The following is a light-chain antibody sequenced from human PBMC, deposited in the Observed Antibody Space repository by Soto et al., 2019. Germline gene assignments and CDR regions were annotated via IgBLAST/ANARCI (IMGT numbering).Light chain of an antibody. CDR1: QSVSSN. CDR3: QQYNNCPQT. CDR2: GAS. Sequence: ETVMTQSPATLSVSPGERATLSCRASQSVSSNLAWYQQKPGQAPRLLIYGASTRATGIPANFSGSGSGTEFTLTISSLQSEDFAVYYCQQYNNCPQTFGQGTKVDIK. V-gene: IGKV3-15*01. J-gene: IGKJ1*01.